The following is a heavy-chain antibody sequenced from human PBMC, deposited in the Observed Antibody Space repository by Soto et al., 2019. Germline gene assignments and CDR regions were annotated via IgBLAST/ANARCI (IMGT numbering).Heavy chain of an antibody. CDR2: ISAYNGNT. V-gene: IGHV1-18*04. D-gene: IGHD3-3*01. J-gene: IGHJ6*02. CDR1: GYTFTSYG. CDR3: ARDPDKYYDFWSGYAAGLYYGMDV. Sequence: GASVKVSCKASGYTFTSYGISWVRQAPGQGLEWMGWISAYNGNTNYAQKLQGRVTMTTDTSTSTAYMELRSLRSDDTAVYYCARDPDKYYDFWSGYAAGLYYGMDVWGQGTTVTVYS.